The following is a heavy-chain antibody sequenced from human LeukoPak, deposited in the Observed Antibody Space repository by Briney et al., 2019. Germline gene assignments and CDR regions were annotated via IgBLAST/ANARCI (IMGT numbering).Heavy chain of an antibody. CDR3: ARYDVWGSYRAFDY. V-gene: IGHV4-38-2*02. CDR1: NYSISTDYY. Sequence: SETLSLTCTVSNYSISTDYYWGWIRQPPGKGLEWIGTMYHSGSTYYNPSLKSRVTISVDTSKNQFSLKLSSVAAADTAVYYCARYDVWGSYRAFDYWGQGTLVTVSS. CDR2: MYHSGST. J-gene: IGHJ4*02. D-gene: IGHD3-16*02.